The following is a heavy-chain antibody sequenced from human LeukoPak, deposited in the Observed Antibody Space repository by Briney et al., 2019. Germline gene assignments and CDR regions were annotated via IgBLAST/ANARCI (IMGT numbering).Heavy chain of an antibody. V-gene: IGHV3-30-3*02. J-gene: IGHJ4*02. CDR2: ISYDGSNK. CDR3: AKHYYGSGSYYAYYFDY. CDR1: GFTFSSYA. Sequence: GGSLRLSCAASGFTFSSYAMHWVRQAPGKGLEWVAVISYDGSNKYYADSVKGRFTISRDNSKNTLYLQMNGLRAEDTAVYYCAKHYYGSGSYYAYYFDYWGQGTLVTVSS. D-gene: IGHD3-10*01.